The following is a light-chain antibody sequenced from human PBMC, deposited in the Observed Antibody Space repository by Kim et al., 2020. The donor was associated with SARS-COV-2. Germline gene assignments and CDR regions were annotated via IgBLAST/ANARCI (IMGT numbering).Light chain of an antibody. V-gene: IGLV3-19*01. J-gene: IGLJ3*02. Sequence: SSELTQDPAVSVALGQTVRITCQGDSLRSYYASWYQQKPGQAPVLVISGKNNRPSAIPDRFSGSSSGNTASSTITGAQAEDEADYYCNSRDSSGNHLVFG. CDR1: SLRSYY. CDR3: NSRDSSGNHLV. CDR2: GKN.